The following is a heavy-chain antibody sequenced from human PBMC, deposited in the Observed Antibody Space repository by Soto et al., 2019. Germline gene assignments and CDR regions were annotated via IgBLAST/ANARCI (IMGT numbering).Heavy chain of an antibody. CDR3: ARWPRGAYVQAFDS. CDR1: GGSISTSY. D-gene: IGHD1-26*01. J-gene: IGHJ4*02. V-gene: IGHV4-59*01. CDR2: IYFSGTT. Sequence: QVQLQESGPGLVKPSETVSLTCTVSGGSISTSYWSWIRQPPGRGLEWIGYIYFSGTTNYNPSLKSRVTISGDTSKHQISLNLSSVTAADTAVYYCARWPRGAYVQAFDSWGQGTLVTVSS.